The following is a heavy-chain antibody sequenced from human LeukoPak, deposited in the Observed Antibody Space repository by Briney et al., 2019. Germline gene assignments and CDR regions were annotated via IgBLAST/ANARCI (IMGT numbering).Heavy chain of an antibody. D-gene: IGHD2-2*02. Sequence: GASVKVSCKGSGYTLTELSMHWVRQAPGKGLEWMGGFDPEDGETIYAQKFQGRVTMTEDTSTDTVYMELSSLRSEDTAVYYCTTDILDYCDTTSCHKGNSWGQGTLVTVSS. CDR2: FDPEDGET. CDR1: GYTLTELS. V-gene: IGHV1-24*01. J-gene: IGHJ4*02. CDR3: TTDILDYCDTTSCHKGNS.